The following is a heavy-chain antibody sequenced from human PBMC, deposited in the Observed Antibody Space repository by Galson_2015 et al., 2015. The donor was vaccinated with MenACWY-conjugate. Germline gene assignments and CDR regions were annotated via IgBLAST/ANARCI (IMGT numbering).Heavy chain of an antibody. Sequence: SLRLSCAASGFIFNTYWMHWVRQAPGKGLVWVSRINPGGSSTTYADSVKYRFTISRDNTKNTLYLQMNSLRPEDTAVFYCAKTRGASFYFDSWGQGTLVTVSS. V-gene: IGHV3-74*01. D-gene: IGHD1-26*01. CDR2: INPGGSST. J-gene: IGHJ4*02. CDR3: AKTRGASFYFDS. CDR1: GFIFNTYW.